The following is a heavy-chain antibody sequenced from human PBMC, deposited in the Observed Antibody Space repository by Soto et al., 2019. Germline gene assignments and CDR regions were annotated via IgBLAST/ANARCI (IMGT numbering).Heavy chain of an antibody. D-gene: IGHD1-26*01. CDR3: AKGQAGGSCYYYYMDV. J-gene: IGHJ6*03. Sequence: GGSLRLSCAASGFTFDDYTMHWVRQAPGKGLEWVSLISWDGGSTYYADSVKGRFTISRDNSKNSLYLQMNSLRTEDTALYYCAKGQAGGSCYYYYMDVWGKGTTVTVSS. V-gene: IGHV3-43*01. CDR1: GFTFDDYT. CDR2: ISWDGGST.